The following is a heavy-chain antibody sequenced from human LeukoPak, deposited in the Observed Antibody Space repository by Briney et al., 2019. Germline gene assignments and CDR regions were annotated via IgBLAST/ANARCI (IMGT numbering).Heavy chain of an antibody. CDR1: DDSISSTNW. CDR2: IYHTGST. V-gene: IGHV4-4*02. Sequence: PSETLSLTCAVFDDSISSTNWWHWVRQPPGKGLEWIGEIYHTGSTNYNPSLKSRVTISVDTSKNRFSLKLSSVTAADTAVYYCAREVNAATNAFDIWGQGTMVTVSS. CDR3: AREVNAATNAFDI. D-gene: IGHD1-1*01. J-gene: IGHJ3*02.